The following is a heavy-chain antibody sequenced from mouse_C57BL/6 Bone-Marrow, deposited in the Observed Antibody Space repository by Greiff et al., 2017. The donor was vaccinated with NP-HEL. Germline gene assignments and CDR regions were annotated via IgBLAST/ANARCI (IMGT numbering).Heavy chain of an antibody. D-gene: IGHD2-5*01. CDR3: SRASNYVRYYAMDD. CDR1: GYTFTSYW. J-gene: IGHJ4*01. V-gene: IGHV1-59*01. CDR2: IDPSDSYT. Sequence: QVQLQQPGAELVRPGTSVKLSCKASGYTFTSYWMHWVKQRPGQGLEWIGVIDPSDSYTNYNQKFKGKSTLPIDPSSSSPYMQLSSLTSEDSAVYYCSRASNYVRYYAMDDWGQVASVTVSS.